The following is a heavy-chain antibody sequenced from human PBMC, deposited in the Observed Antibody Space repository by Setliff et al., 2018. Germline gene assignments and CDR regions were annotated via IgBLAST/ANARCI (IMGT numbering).Heavy chain of an antibody. CDR3: ARGVYCSSTSCSPGLNWFGP. CDR1: GGSFSGYY. D-gene: IGHD2-2*01. J-gene: IGHJ5*02. V-gene: IGHV4-34*01. CDR2: INHSGST. Sequence: SETLSLTCAVYGGSFSGYYWSWIRQPPGKGLEWIGEINHSGSTNYNPSLKSRVTISVDTSKNQFSLKLSSVTAADTAVYYCARGVYCSSTSCSPGLNWFGPWGQGTLVTVSS.